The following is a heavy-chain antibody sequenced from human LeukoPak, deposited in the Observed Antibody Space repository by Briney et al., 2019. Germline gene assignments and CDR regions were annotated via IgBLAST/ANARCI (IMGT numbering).Heavy chain of an antibody. CDR2: INHSGST. V-gene: IGHV4-34*01. J-gene: IGHJ4*02. CDR3: ARGTVAYYDSSGYYYVYFDY. CDR1: GGSFSGYY. Sequence: PSETLSLTCAVYGGSFSGYYWSWIRQPPGKGLEWIGEINHSGSTNYNPSLKSRVTISVDTSKNQFSLKLSSVTAADTAVYYCARGTVAYYDSSGYYYVYFDYWGQGTLVTVSS. D-gene: IGHD3-22*01.